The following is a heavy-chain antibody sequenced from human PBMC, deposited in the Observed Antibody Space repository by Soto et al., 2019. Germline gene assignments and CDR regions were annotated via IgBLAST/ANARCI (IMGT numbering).Heavy chain of an antibody. V-gene: IGHV5-51*01. CDR3: AGGGVRGVITRTRDYYGMDV. D-gene: IGHD3-10*01. J-gene: IGHJ6*02. CDR2: IWPGDSDL. CDR1: GGSISSYY. Sequence: ETLSLTCTVSGGSISSYYWSWIRQPPGKGLEWMGIIWPGDSDLKYSPSFQGQVTISADKSISTAYLQWSSLKASDTAMYYCAGGGVRGVITRTRDYYGMDVWGQGTTVTVSS.